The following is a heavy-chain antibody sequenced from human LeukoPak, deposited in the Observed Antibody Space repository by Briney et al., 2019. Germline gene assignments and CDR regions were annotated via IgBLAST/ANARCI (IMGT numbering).Heavy chain of an antibody. CDR1: GYTFTSYG. J-gene: IGHJ6*04. V-gene: IGHV1-18*04. D-gene: IGHD3-10*01. Sequence: ASVKVSCKASGYTFTSYGISWVRQAPGQGLEGMGWISAYNGNTNYAQKLQGRVTMTTDTSTSTAYMELRSLRSDDTAVYYCARVADAMVRGVTYYYSYGMDVWGKGTTVTVSS. CDR3: ARVADAMVRGVTYYYSYGMDV. CDR2: ISAYNGNT.